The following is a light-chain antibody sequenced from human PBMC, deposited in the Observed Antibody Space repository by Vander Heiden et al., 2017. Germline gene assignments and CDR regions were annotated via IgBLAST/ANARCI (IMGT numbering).Light chain of an antibody. J-gene: IGLJ3*02. V-gene: IGLV3-19*01. CDR1: SLRSYY. CDR2: GKN. CDR3: NSRDSSGNHLWV. Sequence: VSLGQTVRITCQGDSLRSYYASWYQQKPGQAPVLVIYGKNNRPSGIPDRFSGSSSGNTASLTITGAQAEDEADYYCNSRDSSGNHLWVFGGGTKLTVL.